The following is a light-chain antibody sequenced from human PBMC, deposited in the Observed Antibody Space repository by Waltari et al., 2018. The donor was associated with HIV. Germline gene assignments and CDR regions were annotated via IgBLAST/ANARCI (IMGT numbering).Light chain of an antibody. CDR2: RDK. V-gene: IGLV3-25*03. CDR3: QSAGSSGTSVI. J-gene: IGLJ2*01. CDR1: ELANQY. Sequence: SSDLTQARSVSVSPGQTASITCSGHELANQYVHWYREKAGQAPVVVIHRDKERPLGIPERNSGSKSGILATLTISGVLAEDEADYFCQSAGSSGTSVIFGGGTTLTVL.